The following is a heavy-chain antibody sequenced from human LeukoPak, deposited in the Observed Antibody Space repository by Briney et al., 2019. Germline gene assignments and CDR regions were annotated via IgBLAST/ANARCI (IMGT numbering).Heavy chain of an antibody. D-gene: IGHD6-13*01. Sequence: GGSLRLSWAASGFSFRSYAMSWVRQAPGKGLEWISVIGVSGGNTYYADSVKGPFTNSRDTTTNTVYLHMDSLRAADTAVYYCARERQQLEVLHYFVYWGQGTLVTVSS. V-gene: IGHV3-23*01. CDR1: GFSFRSYA. J-gene: IGHJ4*02. CDR2: IGVSGGNT. CDR3: ARERQQLEVLHYFVY.